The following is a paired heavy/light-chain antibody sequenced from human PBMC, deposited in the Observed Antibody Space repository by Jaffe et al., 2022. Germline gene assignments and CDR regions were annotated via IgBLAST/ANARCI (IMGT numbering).Light chain of an antibody. CDR2: KVS. CDR3: MQGTHWPWT. Sequence: DVVMTQSPLSLPVTLGQPASISCRSSQSLVYSDGNTYLNWFQQRPGQSPRRLIYKVSNRDSGVPDRFSGSGSGTDFTLKISRVEAEDVGVYYCMQGTHWPWTFGQGTKVEIK. V-gene: IGKV2-30*01. CDR1: QSLVYSDGNTY. J-gene: IGKJ1*01.
Heavy chain of an antibody. CDR2: ISSSGSTI. CDR3: ASTPASIAARLRYYYYYMDV. Sequence: QVQLVESGGGLVKPGGSLRLSCAASGFTFSDYYMSWIRQAPGKGLEWVSYISSSGSTIYYADSVKGRFTISRDNAKNSLYLQMNSLRAEDTAVYYCASTPASIAARLRYYYYYMDVWGKGTTVTVSS. D-gene: IGHD6-6*01. V-gene: IGHV3-11*01. J-gene: IGHJ6*03. CDR1: GFTFSDYY.